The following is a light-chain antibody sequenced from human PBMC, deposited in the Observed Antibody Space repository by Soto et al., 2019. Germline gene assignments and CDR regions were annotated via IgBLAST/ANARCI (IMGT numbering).Light chain of an antibody. J-gene: IGKJ1*01. CDR3: QHYYSYPRA. CDR1: QGISSY. V-gene: IGKV1-8*01. CDR2: AAS. Sequence: AIRMTQSPSSLSASTGDRVTITCRASQGISSYLAWYQQKPGKAPKLLIYAASTLQSGVPSRFSCSGSGTDFTRTISCLQSEDLATYYCQHYYSYPRAFGQGTKVEIK.